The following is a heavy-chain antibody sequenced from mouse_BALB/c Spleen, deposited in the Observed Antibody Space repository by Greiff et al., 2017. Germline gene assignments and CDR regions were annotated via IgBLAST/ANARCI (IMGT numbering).Heavy chain of an antibody. CDR2: INPSTGYT. J-gene: IGHJ4*01. D-gene: IGHD2-3*01. Sequence: VKLVESGAELAKPGASVKMSCKASGYTFTSYWMHWVKQRPGQGLEWIGYINPSTGYTEYNQKFKDKATLTADKSSSTAYMQLSSLTSEDSAVYYCARRWLPYYYAMDYWGQGTSVTVSS. V-gene: IGHV1-7*01. CDR1: GYTFTSYW. CDR3: ARRWLPYYYAMDY.